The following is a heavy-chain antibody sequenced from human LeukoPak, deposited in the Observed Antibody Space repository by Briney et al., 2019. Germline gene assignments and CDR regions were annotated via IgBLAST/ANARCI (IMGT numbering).Heavy chain of an antibody. D-gene: IGHD3-10*01. J-gene: IGHJ4*02. CDR3: ARDPPGSGSYLDY. Sequence: SQTLSLTCAVSGGSISSGGYSWSWIRQPPGKSLEWIGYIYHSGSTYYNPSLKSRVTISVDRSKNQFSLKLSSVTAADTAVYYCARDPPGSGSYLDYWGQGTLVTVSS. CDR2: IYHSGST. CDR1: GGSISSGGYS. V-gene: IGHV4-30-2*01.